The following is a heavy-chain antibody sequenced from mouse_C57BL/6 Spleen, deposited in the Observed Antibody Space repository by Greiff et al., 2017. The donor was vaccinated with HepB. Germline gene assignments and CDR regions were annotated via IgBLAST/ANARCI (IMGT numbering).Heavy chain of an antibody. CDR1: GFNIKDYY. D-gene: IGHD2-1*01. V-gene: IGHV14-1*01. Sequence: EVQLQQSGAELVRPGASVKLSCTASGFNIKDYYMHWVKQRPEQGLEWIGRIDPEDGDTEYAPKFQGKATMTADKSSNTAYLQLSSLTSEDSAVYYCTTYYGNLRFAYWGQGTLVTVSA. CDR2: IDPEDGDT. CDR3: TTYYGNLRFAY. J-gene: IGHJ3*01.